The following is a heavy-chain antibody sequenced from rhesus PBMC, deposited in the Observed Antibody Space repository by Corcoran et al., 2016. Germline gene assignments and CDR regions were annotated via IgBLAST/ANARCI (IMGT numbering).Heavy chain of an antibody. CDR2: VNPNGDSA. J-gene: IGHJ4*01. Sequence: VRQAPGKGLEWVATVNPNGDSAWYTDSVKGRFTISKEIAKNTLYLKMDSLRLEDTAVYYCAKECASRGYFDYWGQGVLVTVSS. D-gene: IGHD2-39*01. CDR3: AKECASRGYFDY. V-gene: IGHV3-8*01.